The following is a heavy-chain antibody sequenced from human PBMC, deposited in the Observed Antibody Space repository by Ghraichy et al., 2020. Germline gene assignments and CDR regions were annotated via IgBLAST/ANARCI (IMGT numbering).Heavy chain of an antibody. CDR3: ARIWWREVDYGDYVPLPRGYMDV. Sequence: SETLSLTCTVSGGSISSYYWSWIRQPPGKGLEWIGYIYYSGSTNYNPSLKSRVTISVDTSKNQFSLKLSSVTAADTAVYYCARIWWREVDYGDYVPLPRGYMDVWGKGTTVTVSS. J-gene: IGHJ6*03. CDR1: GGSISSYY. V-gene: IGHV4-59*01. D-gene: IGHD4-17*01. CDR2: IYYSGST.